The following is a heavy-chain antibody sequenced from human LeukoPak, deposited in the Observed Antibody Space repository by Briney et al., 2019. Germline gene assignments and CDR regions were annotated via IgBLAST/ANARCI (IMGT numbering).Heavy chain of an antibody. V-gene: IGHV4-34*01. CDR1: GGSFSGYY. CDR2: INHSGST. Sequence: SETLSLTCAVYGGSFSGYYWSWVRQPPGKGLEWIGEINHSGSTNYNPSLKSRVTISVDTSKNQFSLKLSSVTAADTAVYYCARVIVGATKWFDPWGQGTLVTVSS. CDR3: ARVIVGATKWFDP. D-gene: IGHD1-26*01. J-gene: IGHJ5*02.